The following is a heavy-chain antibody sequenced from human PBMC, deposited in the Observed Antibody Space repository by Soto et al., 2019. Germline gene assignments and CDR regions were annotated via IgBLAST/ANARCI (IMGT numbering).Heavy chain of an antibody. CDR3: ARAPTLSKGGSGWHIGGDWFDP. J-gene: IGHJ5*02. D-gene: IGHD6-25*01. CDR2: ISAYNGNT. V-gene: IGHV1-18*04. CDR1: CYTFTSYG. Sequence: GXSVKVSFKASCYTFTSYGISWVRQAPVQGLEWMGWISAYNGNTNYAQKLQGRVTMTTDTSTSTAYMELRSLRSDDTAVYYCARAPTLSKGGSGWHIGGDWFDPWGQGTLVTVYS.